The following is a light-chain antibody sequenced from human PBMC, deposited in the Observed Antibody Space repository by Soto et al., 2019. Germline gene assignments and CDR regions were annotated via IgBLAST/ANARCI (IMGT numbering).Light chain of an antibody. CDR2: GAS. Sequence: EIVLTQSPGTLSLSPGERATLSCRASQSVAGTNLAWYQQKPGQGPRLLIYGASFSATGIPDRFSGSGSGTDFTLTISRLEPEDFAVYYCQQYDSSPRTFGQGTRVEIQ. J-gene: IGKJ1*01. CDR3: QQYDSSPRT. V-gene: IGKV3-20*01. CDR1: QSVAGTN.